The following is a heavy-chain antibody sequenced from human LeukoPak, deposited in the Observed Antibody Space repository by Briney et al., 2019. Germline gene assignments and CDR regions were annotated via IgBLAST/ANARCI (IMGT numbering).Heavy chain of an antibody. Sequence: GGSLRLSCAASGFTFSSYSMNWVRQAPEKGLDWVSVISGSAHKIRYADSVKGRFTISRDNSENTVYLHMNNLRAEDTALYYCAGRVTGYSSGYVYWGQGTLVTVSS. CDR2: ISGSAHKI. D-gene: IGHD5-18*01. V-gene: IGHV3-23*01. J-gene: IGHJ4*02. CDR3: AGRVTGYSSGYVY. CDR1: GFTFSSYS.